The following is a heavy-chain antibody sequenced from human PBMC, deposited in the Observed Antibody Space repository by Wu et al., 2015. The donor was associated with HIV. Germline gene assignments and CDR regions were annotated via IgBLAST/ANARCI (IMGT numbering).Heavy chain of an antibody. CDR3: SRDGDYSWGRYGDLDI. D-gene: IGHD3-16*01. V-gene: IGHV1-18*01. Sequence: LVQSGAEIKKPGTSVKVSCQASGFSFGSYSFSWVRQGPGQRLEWMGWISGYNGNTVYAETFQDRLTLTKDIGTYLVRMELRNLTSDDTAFYYCSRDGDYSWGRYGDLDIWGQGTLVTVSP. CDR1: GFSFGSYS. J-gene: IGHJ4*02. CDR2: ISGYNGNT.